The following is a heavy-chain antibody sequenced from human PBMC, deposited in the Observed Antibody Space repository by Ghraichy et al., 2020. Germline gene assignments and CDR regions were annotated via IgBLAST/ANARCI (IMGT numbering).Heavy chain of an antibody. CDR1: GFSFSSVW. Sequence: GGSLRLSCAASGFSFSSVWMNWVRQAPGKGLEWLGRVKTKIEGETTEYAAPVAGRFTISRDDSKNTLYLQMNNLKTEDTAIYYCTTRRITTNDYWGQGTLVTVS. D-gene: IGHD3-22*01. J-gene: IGHJ4*02. V-gene: IGHV3-15*01. CDR3: TTRRITTNDY. CDR2: VKTKIEGETT.